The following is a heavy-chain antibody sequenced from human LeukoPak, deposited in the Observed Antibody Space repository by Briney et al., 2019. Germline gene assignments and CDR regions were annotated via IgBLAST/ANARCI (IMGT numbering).Heavy chain of an antibody. V-gene: IGHV4-30-4*01. CDR2: IYYSGST. CDR3: ARALPSTVTRTYYFDY. J-gene: IGHJ4*02. Sequence: SETLSLTCTVSGGSISSGDYYWSWIRQPPGKGLEWIGYIYYSGSTYYNPSLKSRVTISVDTSKNQFSLKLSSVTAADTAVYYCARALPSTVTRTYYFDYWGQGTLVTVSS. D-gene: IGHD4-17*01. CDR1: GGSISSGDYY.